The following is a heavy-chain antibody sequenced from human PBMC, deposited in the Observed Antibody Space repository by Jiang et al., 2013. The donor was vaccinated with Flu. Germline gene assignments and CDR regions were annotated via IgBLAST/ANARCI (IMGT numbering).Heavy chain of an antibody. Sequence: QTLSLTXAISGDSVSNNGAAWSWIRQSPSRGLEWLGRTYYRSRWYNDYADSVKSRIIINPETSENQFSLQLNSVTPEDTAVYYCARAARGTFDYWGQGTLVTVSS. CDR1: GDSVSNNGAA. V-gene: IGHV6-1*01. J-gene: IGHJ4*02. CDR3: ARAARGTFDY. CDR2: TYYRSRWYN.